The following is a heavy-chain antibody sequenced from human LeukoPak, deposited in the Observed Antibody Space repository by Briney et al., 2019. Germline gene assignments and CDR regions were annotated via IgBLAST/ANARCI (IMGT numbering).Heavy chain of an antibody. CDR3: ARDYMAAAGTLQGYYGMDV. D-gene: IGHD6-13*01. CDR2: ISSSSSTI. V-gene: IGHV3-48*02. J-gene: IGHJ6*02. CDR1: GFTFSRYA. Sequence: GGSLRLSCTASGFTFSRYAMNWARHAPGKGLQWVSYISSSSSTIYYADSVEGRFTISRDNAKNSLYLQMNSLRDEDTAVYYCARDYMAAAGTLQGYYGMDVWGQGTTVTVSS.